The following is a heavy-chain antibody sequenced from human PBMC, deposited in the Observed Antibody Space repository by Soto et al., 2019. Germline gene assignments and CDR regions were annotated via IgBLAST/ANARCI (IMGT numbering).Heavy chain of an antibody. J-gene: IGHJ6*02. CDR1: GFTFSSSS. V-gene: IGHV3-21*01. CDR3: ESERPYYYDTH. CDR2: ISSSSSYI. D-gene: IGHD3-22*01. Sequence: PGGSLRLSCAASGFTFSSSSMNWVRQAPGKGLEWVSSISSSSSYIYYADSVKGRFTISRDNAKNSLYLQMNSVRAEDTAVYYCESERPYYYDTHCGQRSTVPVSS.